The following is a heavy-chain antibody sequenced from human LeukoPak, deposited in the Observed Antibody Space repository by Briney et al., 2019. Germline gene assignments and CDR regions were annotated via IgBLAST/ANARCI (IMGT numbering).Heavy chain of an antibody. CDR2: IYRSGST. J-gene: IGHJ5*02. CDR1: GASVSSGSYY. CDR3: AGSGSYYDSSGYYQNWFDP. Sequence: SETLSLTCTVSGASVSSGSYYWSWIRQPPGKGLEWIGYIYRSGSTNYNPSLKSRVTISVDTSKNQFSLKLSSVTAADTAVYYCAGSGSYYDSSGYYQNWFDPWGQGTLVTVSS. V-gene: IGHV4-61*01. D-gene: IGHD3-22*01.